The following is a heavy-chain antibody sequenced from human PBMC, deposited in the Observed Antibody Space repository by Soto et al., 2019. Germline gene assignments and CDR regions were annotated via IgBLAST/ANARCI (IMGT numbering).Heavy chain of an antibody. D-gene: IGHD3-9*01. Sequence: SETLSLTCAVYGGSFSGYYWSWIRQPPGKGLERIGEINHSGSTNYNPSLKSRVTISVDTSKNQFSLKLSSVTAADTAVYYCARGSAYYDILTGYYRRSAYYYYGMDVWGQGNTVTVSS. V-gene: IGHV4-34*01. CDR2: INHSGST. J-gene: IGHJ6*02. CDR1: GGSFSGYY. CDR3: ARGSAYYDILTGYYRRSAYYYYGMDV.